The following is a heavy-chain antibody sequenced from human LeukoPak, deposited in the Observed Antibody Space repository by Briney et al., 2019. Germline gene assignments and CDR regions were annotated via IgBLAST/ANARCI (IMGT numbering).Heavy chain of an antibody. J-gene: IGHJ5*02. D-gene: IGHD2-2*01. Sequence: KPSETLSLTCSVSDGSISSGYYYWAWIRQPPGKGPEWIGYIYYSGSTNYNPSLKSRVTISVDTSKNQFSLKLNSVTAADTAVYYCARTTEDCSSTSCYQYWFDPWGQGTLVTVSS. V-gene: IGHV4-61*01. CDR1: DGSISSGYYY. CDR3: ARTTEDCSSTSCYQYWFDP. CDR2: IYYSGST.